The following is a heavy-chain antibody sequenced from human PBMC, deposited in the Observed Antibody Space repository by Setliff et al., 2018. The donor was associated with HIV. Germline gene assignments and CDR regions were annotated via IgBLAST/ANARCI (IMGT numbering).Heavy chain of an antibody. CDR3: VRGSGYYYFDN. D-gene: IGHD3-22*01. Sequence: PGGSLRLSCVASGFTFNSYWMYWVRQAPGKGLVWVFGMNTDGSSTRYADSVKGRFTISRDNAKNMLYLQMNSLSADDTAVYYCVRGSGYYYFDNWGQGALVTVSS. CDR2: MNTDGSST. V-gene: IGHV3-74*01. CDR1: GFTFNSYW. J-gene: IGHJ4*02.